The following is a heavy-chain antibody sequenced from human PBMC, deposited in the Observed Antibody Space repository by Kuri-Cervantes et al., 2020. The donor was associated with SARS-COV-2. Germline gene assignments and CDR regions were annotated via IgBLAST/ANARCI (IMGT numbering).Heavy chain of an antibody. CDR3: AREGGSPKAEYFQH. CDR2: IYTSGST. D-gene: IGHD3-16*01. Sequence: SETLSLTCTVSGGSISSYYWSWIRQPAGKGLEWIGRIYTSGSTNYNPSLKSRVTMSVDTSKNQFSLKLSSVTAADTAVYYCAREGGSPKAEYFQHWGQGTLVTVSS. CDR1: GGSISSYY. V-gene: IGHV4-4*07. J-gene: IGHJ1*01.